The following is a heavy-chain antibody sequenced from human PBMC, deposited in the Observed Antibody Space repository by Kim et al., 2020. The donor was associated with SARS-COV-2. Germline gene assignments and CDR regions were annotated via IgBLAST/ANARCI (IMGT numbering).Heavy chain of an antibody. V-gene: IGHV4-34*01. Sequence: SETLSLTCAVYSGSFSGYYWSWIRQPPGKGLEWIGEINHSGSTNYNPSLKSRVTISVDTSKNQFSLKLSSVTAADTAVYYCARESGHMVVVVVAPYYYYYMDVWGKGTTVTVSS. D-gene: IGHD2-15*01. CDR1: SGSFSGYY. CDR2: INHSGST. J-gene: IGHJ6*03. CDR3: ARESGHMVVVVVAPYYYYYMDV.